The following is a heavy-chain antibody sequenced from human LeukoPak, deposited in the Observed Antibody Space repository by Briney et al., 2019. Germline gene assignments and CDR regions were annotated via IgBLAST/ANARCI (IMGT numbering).Heavy chain of an antibody. V-gene: IGHV1-2*02. Sequence: GASVKVSCKASGYTFTGYYIHWVRQAPGQGLEWMGWINPNSGGTNYAQKFQGRVTMTRDTSISTAYMELSRLRSDDTAVYYCARERGSGRYYSTDYGMDVWGQGTTVTVSS. CDR1: GYTFTGYY. CDR2: INPNSGGT. D-gene: IGHD3-10*01. CDR3: ARERGSGRYYSTDYGMDV. J-gene: IGHJ6*02.